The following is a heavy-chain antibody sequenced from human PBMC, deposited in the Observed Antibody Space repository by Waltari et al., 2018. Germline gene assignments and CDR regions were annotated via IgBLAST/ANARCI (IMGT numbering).Heavy chain of an antibody. Sequence: QVQLQQWGAGLLKPSETLSLTCAVYGGSFSGYYWSWIRQPPGKGLEWIGEVNHSGSTNYNPSLKSRVTISVDTSKNQFSLKLSSVTAADTAVYYCARALWDYDSSGYYGYWGQGTLVTVSS. D-gene: IGHD3-22*01. CDR2: VNHSGST. V-gene: IGHV4-34*01. CDR3: ARALWDYDSSGYYGY. J-gene: IGHJ4*02. CDR1: GGSFSGYY.